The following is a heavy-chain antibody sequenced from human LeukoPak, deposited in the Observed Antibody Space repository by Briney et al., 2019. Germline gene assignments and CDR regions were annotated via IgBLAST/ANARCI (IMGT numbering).Heavy chain of an antibody. V-gene: IGHV3-48*01. CDR1: GFTFSSYS. CDR3: AKDGQYQLLPFDY. J-gene: IGHJ4*02. D-gene: IGHD2-2*01. Sequence: GGSLRLSCAASGFTFSSYSMNWVRQAPGKGLEWVSYISSSSSTIYYADSVKGRFTISRDNAKNSLYLQMNSLRAEDTAVYYCAKDGQYQLLPFDYWGQGTLVTVSS. CDR2: ISSSSSTI.